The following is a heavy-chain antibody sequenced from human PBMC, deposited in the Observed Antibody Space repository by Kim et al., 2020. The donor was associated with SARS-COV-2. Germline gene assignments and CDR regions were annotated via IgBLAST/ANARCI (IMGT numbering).Heavy chain of an antibody. D-gene: IGHD2-2*03. CDR2: INTNTGNP. CDR3: ARDEDWINSGVGVDWFDP. Sequence: ASVKVSCKASGYTFTSYAMNWVRQAPGQGLEWMGWINTNTGNPTYAQGFTGRFVFSLDTSVSTAYLQISSLKAEDTAVYYCARDEDWINSGVGVDWFDPWGQGTLVTVSS. J-gene: IGHJ5*02. CDR1: GYTFTSYA. V-gene: IGHV7-4-1*02.